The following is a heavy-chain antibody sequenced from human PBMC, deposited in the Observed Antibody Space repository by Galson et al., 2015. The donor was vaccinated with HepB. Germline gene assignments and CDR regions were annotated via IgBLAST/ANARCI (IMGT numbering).Heavy chain of an antibody. Sequence: SLRLSCAASGFAFDEYAMHWVRQFPGKGLEWVSGISWNSDTIDYADSVKGRFTISRDNAKNSLYLQMSSLRVEDTALYYCAKAPARGIVAADAYYYHMDVWGKGTTVTVSS. V-gene: IGHV3-9*01. CDR2: ISWNSDTI. CDR3: AKAPARGIVAADAYYYHMDV. CDR1: GFAFDEYA. J-gene: IGHJ6*03. D-gene: IGHD6-13*01.